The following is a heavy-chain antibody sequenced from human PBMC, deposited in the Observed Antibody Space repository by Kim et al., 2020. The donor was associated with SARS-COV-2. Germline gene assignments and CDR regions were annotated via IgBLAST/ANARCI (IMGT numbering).Heavy chain of an antibody. Sequence: ASVKVSCKASGYTFTSYYMHWVRQAPGQGLEWMGIINPSGGSTSYAQKFQGRVTMTRDTSTSTGYMELSSLRSEDTAVYYCARDRSADCSSTSCYARIEDDYYYCMDVWGQGTTVTVSS. CDR1: GYTFTSYY. V-gene: IGHV1-46*01. CDR3: ARDRSADCSSTSCYARIEDDYYYCMDV. CDR2: INPSGGST. J-gene: IGHJ6*02. D-gene: IGHD2-2*01.